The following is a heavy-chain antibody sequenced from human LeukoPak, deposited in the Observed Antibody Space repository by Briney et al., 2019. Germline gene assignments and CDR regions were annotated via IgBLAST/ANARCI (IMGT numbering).Heavy chain of an antibody. CDR2: IYYNGST. D-gene: IGHD3-10*01. V-gene: IGHV4-59*01. Sequence: SETLSLICTVSGXSIGLYHGTWIRQPPGKGLEWIGYIYYNGSTKYNQSLKSRVTISLDTSKNQFSLRLSSVTAADTAVYYCARDRAAGSDWLDPWGQGTLVTVSS. CDR1: GXSIGLYH. CDR3: ARDRAAGSDWLDP. J-gene: IGHJ5*02.